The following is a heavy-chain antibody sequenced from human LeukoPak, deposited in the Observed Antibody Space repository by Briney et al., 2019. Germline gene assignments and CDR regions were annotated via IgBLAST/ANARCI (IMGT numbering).Heavy chain of an antibody. J-gene: IGHJ4*02. CDR3: ARDQDNSDFDY. V-gene: IGHV3-7*01. CDR1: GFTFSSYW. Sequence: GGSLRLSCAASGFTFSSYWMSWARQAPGKGLEWVANIKQDGSEKYYVDSVKGRFTISRDNAKNSLYLQMNSLRAEDTAVYYCARDQDNSDFDYWGQGTLVTVSS. CDR2: IKQDGSEK. D-gene: IGHD1-20*01.